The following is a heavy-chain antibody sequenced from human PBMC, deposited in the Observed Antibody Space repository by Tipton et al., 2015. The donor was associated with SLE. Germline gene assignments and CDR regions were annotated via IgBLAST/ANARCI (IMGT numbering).Heavy chain of an antibody. J-gene: IGHJ4*02. CDR2: VIPILGVK. CDR1: GGTISSIT. CDR3: ARDLKGSAGGDSDY. V-gene: IGHV1-69*09. Sequence: QLVQSGAEVKKPGSSVKVSCRASGGTISSITIDWVRQAPGQGLEWVARVIPILGVKNYAQKFQDRVTVTADISTNTAYMELRSLRSEDTAVFYCARDLKGSAGGDSDYWGQGTLVSVSA. D-gene: IGHD3-10*01.